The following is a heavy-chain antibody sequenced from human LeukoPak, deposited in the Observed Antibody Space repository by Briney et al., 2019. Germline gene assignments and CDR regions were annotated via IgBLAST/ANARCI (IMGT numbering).Heavy chain of an antibody. CDR3: ARETATVTTYAYNWFDS. V-gene: IGHV1-69*01. CDR2: IIPIFDTA. D-gene: IGHD4-17*01. Sequence: SVKVSCKASGGTFSSYAISWVRQAPGQGLEWMGGIIPIFDTANYAQKFQGRVTITADESTSTAYVELSSLRSEDTATYYCARETATVTTYAYNWFDSWGQGTLVTVSS. CDR1: GGTFSSYA. J-gene: IGHJ5*01.